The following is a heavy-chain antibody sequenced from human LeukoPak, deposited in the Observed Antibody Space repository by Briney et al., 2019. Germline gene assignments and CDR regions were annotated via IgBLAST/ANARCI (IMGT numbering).Heavy chain of an antibody. D-gene: IGHD1-1*01. Sequence: SETLSLTCTVSGGSISSYYWSWIRQPPGKGLEWIGYIYYSGSTNYNPSLKSRATISVDTSKNQFSLKLSSVTAADTAVYYCARSDGYFLTLYYFDYWGQGTLVTVSS. V-gene: IGHV4-59*01. CDR2: IYYSGST. CDR3: ARSDGYFLTLYYFDY. J-gene: IGHJ4*02. CDR1: GGSISSYY.